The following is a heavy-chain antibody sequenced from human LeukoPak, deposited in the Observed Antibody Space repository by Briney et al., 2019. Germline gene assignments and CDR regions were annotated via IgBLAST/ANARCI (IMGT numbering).Heavy chain of an antibody. D-gene: IGHD2-21*02. J-gene: IGHJ4*02. CDR2: IKQDGSEK. Sequence: GGSLRLSCAASGFTFSDYYMSWVRQAPGKGLEWVANIKQDGSEKYYVDSVKGRFTISRDNAKNSLYLQMNSLRAEDTAVYYCARGGDCDYWGQGTLVTVSS. V-gene: IGHV3-7*01. CDR1: GFTFSDYY. CDR3: ARGGDCDY.